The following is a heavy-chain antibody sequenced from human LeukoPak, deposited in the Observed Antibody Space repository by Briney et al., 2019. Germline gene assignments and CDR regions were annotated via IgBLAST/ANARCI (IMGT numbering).Heavy chain of an antibody. CDR2: IGGSGGST. Sequence: GRSLRLSCAVSGFTFSTYAMSWVRQAPGTGLEWVSAIGGSGGSTYYADSVQGRFTISRDNSKNTLYLQMNSLRAEDTAVYYCVREGSIVGATGAFDIWGQGTMVTVSS. CDR3: VREGSIVGATGAFDI. D-gene: IGHD1-26*01. J-gene: IGHJ3*02. CDR1: GFTFSTYA. V-gene: IGHV3-23*01.